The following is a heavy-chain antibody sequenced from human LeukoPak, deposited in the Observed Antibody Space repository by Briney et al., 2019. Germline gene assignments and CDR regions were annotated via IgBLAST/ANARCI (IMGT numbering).Heavy chain of an antibody. D-gene: IGHD6-19*01. V-gene: IGHV3-23*01. CDR1: GFTFSSYG. CDR3: AKDIRGWWGAFDY. Sequence: PRGSLTLSWAASGFTFSSYGMSWVRQAPGKGLGWVSDIGGSGGRKYYADSVKGRFTISRDNSKNTLYLQMHSLRAEDTAVYYCAKDIRGWWGAFDYWGQGTLVTVSS. CDR2: IGGSGGRK. J-gene: IGHJ4*02.